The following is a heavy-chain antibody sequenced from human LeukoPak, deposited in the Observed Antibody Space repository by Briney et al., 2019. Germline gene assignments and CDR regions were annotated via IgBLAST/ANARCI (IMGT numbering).Heavy chain of an antibody. CDR2: IYHSGST. D-gene: IGHD2-2*01. J-gene: IGHJ5*02. CDR1: GYSISSGYY. CDR3: AGAVVVVPAAIIGNWFDP. V-gene: IGHV4-38-2*01. Sequence: SETLSLTCAVSGYSISSGYYWGWIRQPPGKGLEWIGSIYHSGSTYYNPSLKSRATISVDTSKNQFSLKLSSVTAADTAVYYCAGAVVVVPAAIIGNWFDPWGQGTLVTVSS.